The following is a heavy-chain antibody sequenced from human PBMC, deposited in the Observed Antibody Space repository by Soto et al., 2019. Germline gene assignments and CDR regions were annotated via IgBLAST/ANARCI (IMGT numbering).Heavy chain of an antibody. CDR2: IIPISGTT. V-gene: IGHV1-69*06. D-gene: IGHD1-7*01. Sequence: QVQLVQSGAEVKKPGSSAKVSCKASGGTFNNYAINWVRQAPGEGLEWMGGIIPISGTTNYARKFQGRVTIIADKSTSTVYMELRSLRSDDTAVYYCARWNSGYFDYWGQGTLVTVSS. CDR3: ARWNSGYFDY. J-gene: IGHJ4*02. CDR1: GGTFNNYA.